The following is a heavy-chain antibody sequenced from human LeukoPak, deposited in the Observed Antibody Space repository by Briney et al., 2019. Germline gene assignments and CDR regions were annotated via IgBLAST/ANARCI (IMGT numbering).Heavy chain of an antibody. D-gene: IGHD6-13*01. V-gene: IGHV1-18*01. J-gene: IGHJ4*02. CDR1: GYTFTSYG. CDR3: AREGIRIAAAGTIDY. CDR2: ISTYNGNT. Sequence: ASVTVSCKASGYTFTSYGINWVRQAPGQGLEGMGWISTYNGNTNYAQKLQDRVTMTTDTSTSTAYMELRSLRSDDTAMYYCAREGIRIAAAGTIDYWGQGTLVTVSS.